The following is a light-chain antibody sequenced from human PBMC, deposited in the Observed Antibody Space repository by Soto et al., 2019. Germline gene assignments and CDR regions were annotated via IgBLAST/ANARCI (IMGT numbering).Light chain of an antibody. Sequence: EIVLTQSPGTLSLSPGERATLSCMASQTLTTRFLAWYQQKPGQAPRLLIYGASSRATGIPDRFSGSGSGTEYPLTISRLEPEDFAVDSCQQYADLPYTFGQGTTLEIK. V-gene: IGKV3-20*01. CDR3: QQYADLPYT. CDR2: GAS. CDR1: QTLTTRF. J-gene: IGKJ2*01.